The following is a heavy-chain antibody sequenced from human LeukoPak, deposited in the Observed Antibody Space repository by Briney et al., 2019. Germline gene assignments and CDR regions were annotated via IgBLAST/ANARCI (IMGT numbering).Heavy chain of an antibody. CDR2: IASSGRTR. V-gene: IGHV3-48*03. CDR1: GFPFSFFE. D-gene: IGHD6-25*01. Sequence: SGGSLRLSCAVSGFPFSFFEINWVRQAPGKGLEWVSNIASSGRTRYYADSVKGRFSISRDNAKNSLYLQINTLRAEDTGVYYCALLAAASDFDYWGQGALVSVCS. J-gene: IGHJ4*02. CDR3: ALLAAASDFDY.